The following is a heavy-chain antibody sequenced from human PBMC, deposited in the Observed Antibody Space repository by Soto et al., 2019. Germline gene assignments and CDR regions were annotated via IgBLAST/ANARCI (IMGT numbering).Heavy chain of an antibody. J-gene: IGHJ6*02. Sequence: WASVKVSCKASGYTFTSYGISWVRQAPGQGLEWMGWISAYNGNTNYAQKLQGRVTMTTDTSTSTAYMELRSLRSDDTAVYYCARPLGYDPTRSRYYYYYGMDVWGQGTTVTVSS. CDR1: GYTFTSYG. D-gene: IGHD3-22*01. CDR2: ISAYNGNT. V-gene: IGHV1-18*04. CDR3: ARPLGYDPTRSRYYYYYGMDV.